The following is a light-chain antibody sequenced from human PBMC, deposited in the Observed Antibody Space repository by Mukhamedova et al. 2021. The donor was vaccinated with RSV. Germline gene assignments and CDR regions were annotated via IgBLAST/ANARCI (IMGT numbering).Light chain of an antibody. J-gene: IGKJ4*01. V-gene: IGKV3-20*01. CDR3: QQYGSSPLT. CDR1: SSY. Sequence: SSYLAWYQQKPGQAPRLLIYGASSRATGIPDRFSGSGSGTDFTLTISRLEPEEFAVYYCQQYGSSPLTFGGGTKVDIK. CDR2: GAS.